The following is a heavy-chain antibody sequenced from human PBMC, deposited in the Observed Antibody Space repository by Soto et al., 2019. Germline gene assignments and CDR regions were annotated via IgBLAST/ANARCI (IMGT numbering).Heavy chain of an antibody. J-gene: IGHJ4*02. CDR2: ISYDGSNK. CDR3: ARDGRRIAARPFDY. V-gene: IGHV3-30-3*01. D-gene: IGHD6-6*01. CDR1: GFTFSSYA. Sequence: QPGGSLRLSCAASGFTFSSYAMHWVRQAPGKRLEWVAVISYDGSNKYYADSVKGRFTISRDNSKNTLYLQMNSLRAEDTAVYYCARDGRRIAARPFDYWGQGTLVTVSS.